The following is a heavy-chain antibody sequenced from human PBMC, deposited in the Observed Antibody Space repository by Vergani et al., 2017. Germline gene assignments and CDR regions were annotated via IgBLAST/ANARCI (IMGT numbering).Heavy chain of an antibody. V-gene: IGHV7-4-1*02. CDR2: INTNTGNP. Sequence: QVQLVESGGGVVQPGRSLRLSCAASGYTFTSYAMNWVRQAPGQGLEWMGWINTNTGNPTYAQGFTGRFVFSLDTSVSTAYLQISSLKAEDTAVYYCARDAGGVWGSSGAFWGQGTLVTVSS. CDR1: GYTFTSYA. J-gene: IGHJ4*02. D-gene: IGHD3-16*01. CDR3: ARDAGGVWGSSGAF.